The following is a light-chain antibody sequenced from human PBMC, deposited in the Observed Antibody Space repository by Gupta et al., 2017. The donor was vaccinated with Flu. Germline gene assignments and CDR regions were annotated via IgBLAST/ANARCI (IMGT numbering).Light chain of an antibody. Sequence: DIQMTQSPSSLSASVGDRVTITCQASQDISNYLNWYQQKPGKAPKLLIYDASNLETGVPSRFSGSGSGTDFTFTISSLQPEDIATYYCQLYDTPPGGAFGQGTKVEIK. CDR2: DAS. J-gene: IGKJ1*01. V-gene: IGKV1-33*01. CDR1: QDISNY. CDR3: QLYDTPPGGA.